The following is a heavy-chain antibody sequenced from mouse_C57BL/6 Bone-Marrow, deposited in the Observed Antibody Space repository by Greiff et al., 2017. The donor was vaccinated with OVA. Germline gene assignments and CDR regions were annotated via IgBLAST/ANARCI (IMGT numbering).Heavy chain of an antibody. J-gene: IGHJ4*01. Sequence: VQLVESGPELVKPGASVKISCKASGYAFSSSWMNWVKQRPGKGLEWIGRIYPGDGDTNYNGKFKGKATLTADTSSSTAYMQLSSLTSEDSAVYFCARRTGTSMDYWGQGTSVTVSS. CDR2: IYPGDGDT. CDR1: GYAFSSSW. V-gene: IGHV1-82*01. CDR3: ARRTGTSMDY. D-gene: IGHD4-1*01.